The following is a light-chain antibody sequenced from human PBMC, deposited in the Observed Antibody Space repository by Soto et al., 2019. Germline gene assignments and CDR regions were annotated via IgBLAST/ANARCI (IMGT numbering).Light chain of an antibody. V-gene: IGLV4-69*01. CDR3: QTWGTGILV. J-gene: IGLJ2*01. CDR2: LNSDGRH. CDR1: SRHSSYA. Sequence: QLVLTQSPSASASLGASVKLTCTLSSRHSSYAIAWHQQQPEKGPRYLMKLNSDGRHPKGDGIPDRFSGSSSGTERYLTISSLQSEDEADYYCQTWGTGILVFGGGTKLTVL.